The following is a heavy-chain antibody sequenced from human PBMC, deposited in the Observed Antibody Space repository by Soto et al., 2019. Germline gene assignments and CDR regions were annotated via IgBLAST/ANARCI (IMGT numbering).Heavy chain of an antibody. CDR2: TSFDGKNK. J-gene: IGHJ5*01. V-gene: IGHV3-30*04. CDR3: ARERAIAATGIFYS. D-gene: IGHD6-13*01. CDR1: GFTFSNFA. Sequence: PGGSLRLSCAASGFTFSNFAMHWVRQVPGKGLEWVAATSFDGKNKDYADSVKGRFTISRDNSKKTLFLQMNSLRPEDTAVYYGARERAIAATGIFYSWGQGTLVTVSS.